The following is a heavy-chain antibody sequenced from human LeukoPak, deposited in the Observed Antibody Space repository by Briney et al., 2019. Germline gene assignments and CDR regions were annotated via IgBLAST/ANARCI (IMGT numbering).Heavy chain of an antibody. CDR2: IIPILGTT. CDR3: ATDDGSVTMGFDS. V-gene: IGHV1-69*05. D-gene: IGHD4-17*01. Sequence: GASVKVSCKASGGTFSSYAFSWVRQAPGQGLQWMGGIIPILGTTNYAQQFQGRVTMTTDESTSTAFMELSSLRSEDTAIYYCATDDGSVTMGFDSWGQGTLLTVSS. J-gene: IGHJ5*01. CDR1: GGTFSSYA.